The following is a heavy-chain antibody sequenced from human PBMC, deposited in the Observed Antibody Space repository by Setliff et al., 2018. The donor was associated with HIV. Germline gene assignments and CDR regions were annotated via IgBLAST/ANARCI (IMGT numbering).Heavy chain of an antibody. D-gene: IGHD1-1*01. V-gene: IGHV3-23*05. Sequence: GGSLRLSCAASGLTLSTYSMSWVRQAPGKGLEWVSAIDPTGTYTYYADAVKGRFTISRDNFRNTLSLQMNSLTAEDSAIYFCARRDSDNGNDYYYVGVWGKGTTVTVSS. CDR2: IDPTGTYT. CDR1: GLTLSTYS. CDR3: ARRDSDNGNDYYYVGV. J-gene: IGHJ6*03.